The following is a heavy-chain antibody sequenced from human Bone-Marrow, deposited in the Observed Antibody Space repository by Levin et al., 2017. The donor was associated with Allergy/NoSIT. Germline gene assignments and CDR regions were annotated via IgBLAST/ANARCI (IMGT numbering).Heavy chain of an antibody. V-gene: IGHV1-18*01. J-gene: IGHJ4*02. Sequence: GESLKISCKASGYNFLTHGIAWVRQAPGQGLEWMGWIRAYNGDTIYSQKFQGRVTMTRDTSTNTAYLELRSLRSDDTALYFCARVIFGVAARPGDSWGQGSLVTVTS. D-gene: IGHD6-6*01. CDR1: GYNFLTHG. CDR3: ARVIFGVAARPGDS. CDR2: IRAYNGDT.